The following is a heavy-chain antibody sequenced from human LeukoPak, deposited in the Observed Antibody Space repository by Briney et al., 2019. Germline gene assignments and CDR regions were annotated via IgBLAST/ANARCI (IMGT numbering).Heavy chain of an antibody. CDR3: ARDSTVINNWFDP. D-gene: IGHD4-23*01. V-gene: IGHV4-4*07. CDR2: IYASGST. CDR1: GGSISSYY. Sequence: SETLSLTCTVSGGSISSYYWSWIRQPAGQGLEWIGRIYASGSTNYNPSLKSRVTMSVDTSKNQFSLKLNSVTAADTAVYYCARDSTVINNWFDPWGQGTLVTVPS. J-gene: IGHJ5*02.